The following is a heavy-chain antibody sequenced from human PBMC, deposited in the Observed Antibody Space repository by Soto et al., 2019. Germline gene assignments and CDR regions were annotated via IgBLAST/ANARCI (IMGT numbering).Heavy chain of an antibody. CDR1: GYSFTTYW. D-gene: IGHD3-16*01. Sequence: GESLKISCKASGYSFTTYWIGWVRQLPGKGLEWMGIIYPGDSDTRYSPSFQGQVTISADKSISTAYLHWSSLKASDTAIYYCARPADYAAEFDIWGQGTMVTLAS. CDR3: ARPADYAAEFDI. J-gene: IGHJ3*02. V-gene: IGHV5-51*01. CDR2: IYPGDSDT.